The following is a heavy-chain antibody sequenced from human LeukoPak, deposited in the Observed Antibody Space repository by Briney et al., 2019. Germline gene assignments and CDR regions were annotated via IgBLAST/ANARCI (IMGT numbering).Heavy chain of an antibody. CDR2: IYSGGST. CDR1: GFTVSSNY. J-gene: IGHJ3*01. D-gene: IGHD3-3*01. Sequence: TGGSLRLSCAASGFTVSSNYMSWVRQAPGKGLEWVSVIYSGGSTYYADSVKGRFTISRDDSKNTLYLQMNSLGAEDTAVYYCAREFWSDDAFDVWGQGTVVTVSS. V-gene: IGHV3-53*01. CDR3: AREFWSDDAFDV.